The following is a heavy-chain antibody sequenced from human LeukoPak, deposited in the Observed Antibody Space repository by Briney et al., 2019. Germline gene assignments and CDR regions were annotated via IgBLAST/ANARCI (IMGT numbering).Heavy chain of an antibody. J-gene: IGHJ4*02. Sequence: ASVKVSCKASGYTFTTYPMHWARQAPGHRLEWMGWINAGNGNTKYSQEFQGRVTITRDTSATTAYMELSSLRSEDMAVYYCARGYSGSYRFDYWGQGTLVTVSS. V-gene: IGHV1-3*03. CDR1: GYTFTTYP. D-gene: IGHD1-26*01. CDR3: ARGYSGSYRFDY. CDR2: INAGNGNT.